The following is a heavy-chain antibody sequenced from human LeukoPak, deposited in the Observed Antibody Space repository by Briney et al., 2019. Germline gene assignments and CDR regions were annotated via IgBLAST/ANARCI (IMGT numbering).Heavy chain of an antibody. CDR2: INPNSGGT. V-gene: IGHV1-2*02. J-gene: IGHJ4*02. D-gene: IGHD2-2*01. CDR1: GYTFTGYY. Sequence: VASVKVSCKASGYTFTGYYMHWVRQAPGQGLEWMGWINPNSGGTNYAQKFQGRVTMTRDTSISTAYMELSRLRSDDTAVYYCASDCSSTSCYGESDYWGQGTLVTVSS. CDR3: ASDCSSTSCYGESDY.